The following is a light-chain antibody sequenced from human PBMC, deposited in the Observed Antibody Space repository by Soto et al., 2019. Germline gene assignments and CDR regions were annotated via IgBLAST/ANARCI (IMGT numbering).Light chain of an antibody. Sequence: QSELTQPPSASGTPGQRVTISCSGSSSNIGSNTVNWYQQLPGTAPKLLIYSNNQRPSGVPDRFSGSKSGTSASLAISGLQSEDEADYYCAAWDDSLEVVFGGGTQLTVL. V-gene: IGLV1-44*01. CDR3: AAWDDSLEVV. CDR2: SNN. CDR1: SSNIGSNT. J-gene: IGLJ2*01.